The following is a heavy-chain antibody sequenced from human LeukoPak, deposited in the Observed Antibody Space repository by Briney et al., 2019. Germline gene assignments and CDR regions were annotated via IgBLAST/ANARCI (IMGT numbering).Heavy chain of an antibody. CDR2: IIPIFGTA. CDR1: GGTFSSYA. J-gene: IGHJ3*02. V-gene: IGHV1-69*01. D-gene: IGHD4-23*01. Sequence: SVKVSCKASGGTFSSYAISWVRQAPGQGLEWMGGIIPIFGTANYAQKFQGRDTITADESTSTAYMELSSLRSEDTAVYYCARRGRLAGTTVASGAFDIWGQGTMVTVSS. CDR3: ARRGRLAGTTVASGAFDI.